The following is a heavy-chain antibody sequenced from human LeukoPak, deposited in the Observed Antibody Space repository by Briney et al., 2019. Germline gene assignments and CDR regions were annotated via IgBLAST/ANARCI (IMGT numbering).Heavy chain of an antibody. CDR3: AKEYYDSSGYYYSLDC. V-gene: IGHV3-23*01. CDR1: GFTFSSYA. D-gene: IGHD3-22*01. J-gene: IGHJ4*02. Sequence: GGSLRLSCAASGFTFSSYAMSWVRQAPGKGLDWVSSISSSGGTTYYADSVKGRFTISRDNSKNTLYLQMNSLRAEDTAVYYCAKEYYDSSGYYYSLDCWGQGALVTVSS. CDR2: ISSSGGTT.